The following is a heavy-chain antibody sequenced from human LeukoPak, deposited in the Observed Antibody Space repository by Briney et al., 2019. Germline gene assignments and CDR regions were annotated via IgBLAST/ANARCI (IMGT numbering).Heavy chain of an antibody. CDR2: IKQDGSEK. J-gene: IGHJ3*02. D-gene: IGHD3-22*01. V-gene: IGHV3-7*01. CDR3: ARDGLTYYYDRSGYYAAFDI. CDR1: GFTFSSYW. Sequence: GGSLRLSCAASGFTFSSYWMSWVRQAPGKGLEWVANIKQDGSEKYYVDSVKGRFTISRDNAKNSMYLQMNSLRAEDTAVYYCARDGLTYYYDRSGYYAAFDIWGQGTMVTVSS.